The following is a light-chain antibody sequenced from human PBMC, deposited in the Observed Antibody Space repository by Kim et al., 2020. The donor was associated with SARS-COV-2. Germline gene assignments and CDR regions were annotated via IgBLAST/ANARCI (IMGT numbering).Light chain of an antibody. CDR1: QGITKH. V-gene: IGKV1-16*02. J-gene: IGKJ4*01. CDR2: SAS. CDR3: LQYDSYPFT. Sequence: DIQMTQSPSSLSASVGDTVIITCRASQGITKHVAWFQQKPGKAPESLIYSASSLHSGVPSKFSGSGSGTDFTLTINSLEPEDFATYYCLQYDSYPFTLGRGTTVEI.